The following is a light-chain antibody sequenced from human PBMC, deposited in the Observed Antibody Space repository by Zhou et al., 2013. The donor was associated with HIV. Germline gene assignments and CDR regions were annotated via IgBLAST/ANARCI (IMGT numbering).Light chain of an antibody. V-gene: IGKV1-9*01. CDR2: AAS. CDR3: QQLQSYPIT. Sequence: DIQLTQSPSFLSASVGDRVTITCRASQGISSYLTWYQQKPGKAPKLLIYAASTLQSGVPLRFSGSGSGTEFTLTISSLQPEDFATYYCQQLQSYPITFGQGHAWRLN. CDR1: QGISSY. J-gene: IGKJ5*01.